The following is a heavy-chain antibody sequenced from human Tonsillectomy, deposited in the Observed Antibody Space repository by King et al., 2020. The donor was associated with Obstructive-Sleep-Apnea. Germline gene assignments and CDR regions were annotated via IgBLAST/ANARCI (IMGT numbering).Heavy chain of an antibody. D-gene: IGHD6-13*01. CDR1: GGSISSSSYY. CDR3: VRDGYSSRPDY. J-gene: IGHJ4*02. V-gene: IGHV4-39*07. Sequence: LQLQESGPGLVKPSETLSLTCTVSGGSISSSSYYWGWIRQPPGKGLEWIGSIYYSGRTSYIPSLKSRVTLSGDTSKNQFSLKLSSVTAADTAVYYCVRDGYSSRPDYWGQGTLVTVSS. CDR2: IYYSGRT.